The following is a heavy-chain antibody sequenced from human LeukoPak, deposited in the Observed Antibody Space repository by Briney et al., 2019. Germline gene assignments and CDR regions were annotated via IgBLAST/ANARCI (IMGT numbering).Heavy chain of an antibody. CDR1: GFTFSSYA. V-gene: IGHV3-64*01. CDR3: AREGGYSGPYGMDV. Sequence: GGSLRLSCAASGFTFSSYAMHWVRQAPGKGLEYVSAISSNGGSTYYAKSVKGRFTISRDNSKNTLYLQMGRLRAEDMAVYYCAREGGYSGPYGMDVWGQGTTVTVSS. D-gene: IGHD3-10*01. J-gene: IGHJ6*02. CDR2: ISSNGGST.